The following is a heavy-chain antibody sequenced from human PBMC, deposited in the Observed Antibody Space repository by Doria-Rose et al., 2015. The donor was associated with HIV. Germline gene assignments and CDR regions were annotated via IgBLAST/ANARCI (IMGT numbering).Heavy chain of an antibody. CDR2: ISSGGNT. Sequence: GLEWVSLISSGGNTYYSDSVKGRFTISRDNSKNTLYLQMNSLRAEDTAVYYCPRERYTYGYLDDWGQGTLVTVSS. J-gene: IGHJ4*02. CDR3: PRERYTYGYLDD. D-gene: IGHD5-18*01. V-gene: IGHV3-53*01.